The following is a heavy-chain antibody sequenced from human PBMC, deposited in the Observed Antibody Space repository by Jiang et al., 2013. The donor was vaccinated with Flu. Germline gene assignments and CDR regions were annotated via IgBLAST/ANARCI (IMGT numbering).Heavy chain of an antibody. V-gene: IGHV4-34*01. Sequence: LLKPSETLSLTCAVYGGSFSGYYWSWIRQPPGKGLEWIGEINHSGSTNYNPSLKSRVTISVDTSKNQFSLKLSSVTAADTAVYYCARGRTRLTRYYYDSSGYPRYYFDYWGQGTLVTV. CDR3: ARGRTRLTRYYYDSSGYPRYYFDY. CDR1: GGSFSGYY. CDR2: INHSGST. D-gene: IGHD3-22*01. J-gene: IGHJ4*02.